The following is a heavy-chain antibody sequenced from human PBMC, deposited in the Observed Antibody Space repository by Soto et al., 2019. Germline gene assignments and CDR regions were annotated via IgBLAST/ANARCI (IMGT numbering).Heavy chain of an antibody. CDR2: ISYDGSNK. CDR1: GFTFSSYA. D-gene: IGHD2-8*01. J-gene: IGHJ6*02. V-gene: IGHV3-30-3*01. CDR3: ARSDTNGVCYRCYYGMDV. Sequence: PVGSLRLSCAASGFTFSSYAMHWVRQAPGKGLEWVAVISYDGSNKYYADSVKGRFTISRDNSKNTLYLQMNSLRAEDTAVYYCARSDTNGVCYRCYYGMDVWGQGTTVTVSS.